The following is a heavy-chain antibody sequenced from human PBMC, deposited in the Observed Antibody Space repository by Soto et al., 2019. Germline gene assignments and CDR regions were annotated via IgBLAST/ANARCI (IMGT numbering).Heavy chain of an antibody. CDR2: IYWDDTK. CDR3: THSRGVAARPVEY. Sequence: SGPTPVNPTETLTLTCTFSGFSLTSRGVGVGWIRQPPGKALEWLAFIYWDDTKRYRPSLKTSLTITKDTPKNQVVLTMTNMDPVDTATYYCTHSRGVAARPVEYWGQGSLVTASS. J-gene: IGHJ4*02. CDR1: GFSLTSRGVG. V-gene: IGHV2-5*02. D-gene: IGHD6-6*01.